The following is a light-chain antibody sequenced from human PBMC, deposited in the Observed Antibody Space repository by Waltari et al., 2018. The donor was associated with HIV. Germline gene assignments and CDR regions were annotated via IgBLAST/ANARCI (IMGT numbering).Light chain of an antibody. CDR2: EVS. CDR1: SSAVGGSTY. V-gene: IGLV2-14*01. J-gene: IGLJ1*01. CDR3: SSYTSSSTLV. Sequence: QSALTQPASVSGSPGQSLTISCPGTSSAVGGSTYVSWFQQHPGKAPQLMIYEVSNRPSGVSNRFSGSKSGNTASLTISGLQAEDEADYYCSSYTSSSTLVFGTGTKVTVL.